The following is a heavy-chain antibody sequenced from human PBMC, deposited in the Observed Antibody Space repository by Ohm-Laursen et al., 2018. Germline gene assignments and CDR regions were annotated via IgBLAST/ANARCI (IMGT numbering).Heavy chain of an antibody. CDR2: ISGSGGST. V-gene: IGHV3-23*01. CDR1: GFTFDDYA. D-gene: IGHD3-10*01. Sequence: SLRLSCAASGFTFDDYAMHWVRQAPGKGLEWVSAISGSGGSTYYADSVKGRFTISRDNSKNTLYLQMNSLRAEDTAVYYCAISFLWFGFFDYWGQGTLVTVSS. J-gene: IGHJ4*02. CDR3: AISFLWFGFFDY.